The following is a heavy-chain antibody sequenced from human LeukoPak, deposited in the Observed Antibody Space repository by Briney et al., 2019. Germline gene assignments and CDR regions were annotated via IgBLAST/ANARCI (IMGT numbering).Heavy chain of an antibody. CDR3: VLSIDYYDSSGYPFDY. D-gene: IGHD3-22*01. Sequence: ASVKVSRKASGYTFTGYYMHWVRQAPGQGLEWMGWINPNSGGTNYAQKFQGRVTMTRDTSISTAYMELSRLRSDDTAVYYCVLSIDYYDSSGYPFDYWGQGTLVTVSS. CDR1: GYTFTGYY. CDR2: INPNSGGT. V-gene: IGHV1-2*02. J-gene: IGHJ4*02.